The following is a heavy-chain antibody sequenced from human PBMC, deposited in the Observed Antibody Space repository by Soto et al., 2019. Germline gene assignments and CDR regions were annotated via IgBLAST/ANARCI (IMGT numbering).Heavy chain of an antibody. CDR3: AKDPEEMATMGPFYY. Sequence: GGSLRVSCAASGFTFSSYVMHWVRQSPGKGLEWVAVISYDGSNKYYADSVKGRFTISRDNSKNTLYLQMNSLRAEDTAVYYCAKDPEEMATMGPFYYWGQGTLVTVSS. J-gene: IGHJ4*02. V-gene: IGHV3-30*18. D-gene: IGHD5-12*01. CDR1: GFTFSSYV. CDR2: ISYDGSNK.